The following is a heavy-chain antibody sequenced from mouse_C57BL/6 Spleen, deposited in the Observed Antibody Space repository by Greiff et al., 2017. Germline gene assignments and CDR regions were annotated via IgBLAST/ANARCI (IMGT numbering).Heavy chain of an antibody. J-gene: IGHJ1*03. Sequence: EVKLQESGGGLVQPGGSLSLSCAASGFTFTDYYMSWVRQPPGKALEWFGFIRNKANGYTTEYSASVKGRFTISRDNSKSILYLQMNALRAEDSATYYCASSYYTGSSNWYFDVWGTGTTVTVSS. V-gene: IGHV7-3*01. CDR3: ASSYYTGSSNWYFDV. CDR1: GFTFTDYY. D-gene: IGHD1-1*01. CDR2: IRNKANGYTT.